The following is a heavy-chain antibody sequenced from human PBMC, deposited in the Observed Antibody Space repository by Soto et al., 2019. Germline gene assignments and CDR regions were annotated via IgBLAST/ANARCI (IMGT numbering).Heavy chain of an antibody. D-gene: IGHD5-12*01. CDR2: VIPSFGTA. CDR3: ASSLRFIPDTDDYYGMDV. Sequence: QVQLVQSGAEVKKPGSSVKVSCKASGGTLSSYAISWVRQAPGQGLEWMGGVIPSFGTANYAQKFQGRVTITAYDATSPAYMELCSLRAEDTAVYYCASSLRFIPDTDDYYGMDVWGQRTTVTVAS. CDR1: GGTLSSYA. V-gene: IGHV1-69*01. J-gene: IGHJ6*02.